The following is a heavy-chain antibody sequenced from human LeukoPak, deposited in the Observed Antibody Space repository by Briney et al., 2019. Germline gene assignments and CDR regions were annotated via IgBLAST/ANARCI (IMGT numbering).Heavy chain of an antibody. D-gene: IGHD6-13*01. CDR2: INHSGST. Sequence: SETLSLTCAVYGGSSSIYYWNCRRHPPGKGLEWIGEINHSGSTNYNSSLKCRVALSVDTSRNQFSLKLSSVTAADTAVYYCARGTFTYPSSWFTFERPDNYYYSYMDVWGIGTTVTVSS. CDR3: ARGTFTYPSSWFTFERPDNYYYSYMDV. V-gene: IGHV4-34*01. J-gene: IGHJ6*03. CDR1: GGSSSIYY.